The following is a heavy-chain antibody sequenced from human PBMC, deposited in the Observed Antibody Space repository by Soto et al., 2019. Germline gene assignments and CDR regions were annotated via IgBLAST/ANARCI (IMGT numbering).Heavy chain of an antibody. J-gene: IGHJ4*02. CDR3: AKDPDIVVVPAAMYFDY. D-gene: IGHD2-2*01. Sequence: GGSLRLSCAASGFTFSSYAMSWVRQAPGKGLEWVSAISGSGGSTYYADSVKGRFTISRDNSKNTLYLQVNSLRAEDTAVYYCAKDPDIVVVPAAMYFDYWGQGTLVTVSS. CDR1: GFTFSSYA. CDR2: ISGSGGST. V-gene: IGHV3-23*01.